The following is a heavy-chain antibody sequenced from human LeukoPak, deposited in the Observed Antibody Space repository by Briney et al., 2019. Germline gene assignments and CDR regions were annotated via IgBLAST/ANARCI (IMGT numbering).Heavy chain of an antibody. CDR2: IYHSGSI. J-gene: IGHJ3*02. D-gene: IGHD6-13*01. V-gene: IGHV4-38-2*01. CDR1: GYSISSGYY. CDR3: ARDSSSSYSDAFDI. Sequence: PSETLSLTCAVSGYSISSGYYWGWIRQPPGKGLEWIGSIYHSGSIYYNPSLKSRVTISVDTSKNQFSLKLSSVTAADTAVYYCARDSSSSYSDAFDIWGQGTMVTVSS.